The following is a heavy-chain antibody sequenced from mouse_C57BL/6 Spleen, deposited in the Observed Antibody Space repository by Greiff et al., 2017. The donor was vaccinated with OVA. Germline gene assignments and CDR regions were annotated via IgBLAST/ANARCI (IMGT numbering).Heavy chain of an antibody. CDR1: GYTFTSYW. D-gene: IGHD2-3*01. CDR3: ARRGWLLFSLAY. CDR2: IYPSDSET. V-gene: IGHV1-61*01. Sequence: VQLQQPGAELVRPGSSVKLSCKASGYTFTSYWMDWVKQRPGQGLEWIGNIYPSDSETHYNQKFKDKATLTVDKSSSTAYMQLSSLTSEDSAVYYGARRGWLLFSLAYWGQGTLVTVSA. J-gene: IGHJ3*01.